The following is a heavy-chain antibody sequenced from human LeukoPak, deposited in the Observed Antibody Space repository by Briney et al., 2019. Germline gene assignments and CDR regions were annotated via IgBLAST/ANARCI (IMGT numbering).Heavy chain of an antibody. D-gene: IGHD3-22*01. CDR3: ARDSASSYYYDSSEGFDY. V-gene: IGHV3-7*01. Sequence: PGGSLRLSCAASGFTFSSYWMSWVRQAPGKGLEWVANIKQDGREKYYVDSVKGRFTISRDNAKNSLYLQMNSLRAEDTAVYYCARDSASSYYYDSSEGFDYWGQGTLVTVSS. J-gene: IGHJ4*02. CDR2: IKQDGREK. CDR1: GFTFSSYW.